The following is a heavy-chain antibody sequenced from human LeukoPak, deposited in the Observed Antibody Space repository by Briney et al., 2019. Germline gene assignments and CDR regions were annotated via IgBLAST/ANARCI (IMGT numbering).Heavy chain of an antibody. CDR2: ISYDGSNE. V-gene: IGHV3-30*14. J-gene: IGHJ3*02. CDR1: GFTFSSYV. Sequence: PGGSLRLSCAASGFTFSSYVMHWVRQAPGKGLEWVAIISYDGSNEYYADSVKGLFTISRDNSRNTLYLQMNSLRAEDTAVYYCARSGSYLSAFDIWGQGTMVTVSS. D-gene: IGHD1-26*01. CDR3: ARSGSYLSAFDI.